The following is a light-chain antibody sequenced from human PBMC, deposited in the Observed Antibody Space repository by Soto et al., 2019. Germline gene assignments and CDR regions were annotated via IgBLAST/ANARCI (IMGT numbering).Light chain of an antibody. CDR1: QSVSRNY. J-gene: IGKJ1*01. V-gene: IGKV3-20*01. CDR2: GAS. Sequence: EIVLTQSPDTLSLSPGERATLSCRASQSVSRNYLAWYQQKPGQGPRLLIYGASNRANGIPDRFSGSGSGTDFTLTIIGLEPEDFAVYHCQQYGSSPWTFGQGTKVEIK. CDR3: QQYGSSPWT.